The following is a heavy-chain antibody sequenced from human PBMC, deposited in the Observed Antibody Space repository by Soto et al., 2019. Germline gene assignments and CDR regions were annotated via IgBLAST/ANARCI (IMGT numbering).Heavy chain of an antibody. Sequence: PSETLSLTCTVSGGSVSSGSYYWSWIRQPPGKGLEWIGYIYYSGGTNYNPSLKSRVTISVDTSKNQFSLKLSSVTAADTAVYYCARDSVGMDVWGQGTTVTVSS. V-gene: IGHV4-61*01. CDR3: ARDSVGMDV. J-gene: IGHJ6*02. CDR2: IYYSGGT. CDR1: GGSVSSGSYY.